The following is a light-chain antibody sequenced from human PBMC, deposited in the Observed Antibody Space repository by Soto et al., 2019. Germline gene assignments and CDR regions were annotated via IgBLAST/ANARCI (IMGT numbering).Light chain of an antibody. V-gene: IGKV3-15*01. Sequence: EIVMTQSPATMSVSPVERATLSCMASQSMGSNVAWYQQKPGQAPRLLIYGASTRAAGIPARFSGSGSGTEFTLTISSLQSEDFAVYSCQQYNNWPLTFGGGTKVDIK. CDR2: GAS. CDR3: QQYNNWPLT. J-gene: IGKJ4*01. CDR1: QSMGSN.